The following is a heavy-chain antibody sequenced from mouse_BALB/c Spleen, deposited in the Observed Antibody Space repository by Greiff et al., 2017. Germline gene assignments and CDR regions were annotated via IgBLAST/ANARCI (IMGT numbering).Heavy chain of an antibody. CDR3: ARGGGGNYYGSSFFDY. CDR2: ISDGGSYT. Sequence: EVQLVESGGGLVKPGGSLKLSCAASGFTFSDYYMYWVRQTPEKRLEWVATISDGGSYTYYPDSVKGRFTISRDNAKNNLYLQMSSLKSEDTAMYYCARGGGGNYYGSSFFDYWGQGTTLTVSS. J-gene: IGHJ2*01. CDR1: GFTFSDYY. D-gene: IGHD1-1*01. V-gene: IGHV5-4*02.